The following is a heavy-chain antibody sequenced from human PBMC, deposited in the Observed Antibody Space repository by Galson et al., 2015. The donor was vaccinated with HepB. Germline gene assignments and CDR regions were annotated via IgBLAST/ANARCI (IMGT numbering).Heavy chain of an antibody. CDR1: GFTFNNYW. J-gene: IGHJ6*02. CDR3: ARESVATMPPYYYNAMDV. D-gene: IGHD5-12*01. CDR2: IKQDESEK. Sequence: SLRLSCAASGFTFNNYWMTWVRQAPGKGLEWVANIKQDESEKFYVDSVRGRFTISRDNAKNSLYLEMNSLRAEDTAVYYCARESVATMPPYYYNAMDVWGLGTTVTVSS. V-gene: IGHV3-7*03.